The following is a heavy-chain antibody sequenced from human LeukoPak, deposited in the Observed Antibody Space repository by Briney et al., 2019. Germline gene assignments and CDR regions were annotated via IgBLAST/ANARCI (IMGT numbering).Heavy chain of an antibody. Sequence: GGSLRLSCAASGFTFSSYAMHWVRQAPGKGLEYVSAISSIGGSTYYANSVKGRFTISRDNSKNTLYLQMGSLRAEDMAVYYCARSSGSYIGYVDYWGQGTLVTVSS. J-gene: IGHJ4*02. CDR1: GFTFSSYA. V-gene: IGHV3-64*01. CDR2: ISSIGGST. D-gene: IGHD1-26*01. CDR3: ARSSGSYIGYVDY.